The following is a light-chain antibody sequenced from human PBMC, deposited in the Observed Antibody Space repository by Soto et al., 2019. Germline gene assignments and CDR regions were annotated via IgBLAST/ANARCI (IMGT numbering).Light chain of an antibody. CDR3: QQYNNWPPDRT. Sequence: EIVMTQSPATLSVSPGDRAALSCRASQSVGSNLAWYQQKPGQAPRLLIYGASTRATGIPARFSGSGSGTEFTLTISSLQSEDFAIYFCQQYNNWPPDRTFGQGTMVEIK. J-gene: IGKJ1*01. CDR1: QSVGSN. V-gene: IGKV3-15*01. CDR2: GAS.